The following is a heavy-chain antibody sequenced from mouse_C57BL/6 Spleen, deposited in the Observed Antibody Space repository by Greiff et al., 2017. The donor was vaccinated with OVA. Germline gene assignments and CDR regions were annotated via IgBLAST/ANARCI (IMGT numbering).Heavy chain of an antibody. D-gene: IGHD1-1*01. CDR3: ARDPVDYYGSSYGGYFDV. CDR1: GFTFSSYA. Sequence: DVKLVESGGGLVKPGGSLKLSCAASGFTFSSYAMSWVRQTPEKRLEWVATISDGGSYTYYTDNVKGRSTISRDNAKNNLYLQMSHLKSEDTAMYYCARDPVDYYGSSYGGYFDVWGTGTTVTVSS. V-gene: IGHV5-4*01. J-gene: IGHJ1*03. CDR2: ISDGGSYT.